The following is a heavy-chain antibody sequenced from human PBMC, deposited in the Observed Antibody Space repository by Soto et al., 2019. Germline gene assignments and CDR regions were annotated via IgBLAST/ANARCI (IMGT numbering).Heavy chain of an antibody. CDR3: ATSRISIAVAGETEYYFDY. J-gene: IGHJ4*02. Sequence: ASVKVSCKASGYIFTGYYMHWVRQAPGQGLEWMGWINPNSGDTNYTQKSQGWVTLTRDTSISTAYMELSRLRSDDTAVYYCATSRISIAVAGETEYYFDYWGQGTPVTAPQ. CDR2: INPNSGDT. D-gene: IGHD6-19*01. CDR1: GYIFTGYY. V-gene: IGHV1-2*04.